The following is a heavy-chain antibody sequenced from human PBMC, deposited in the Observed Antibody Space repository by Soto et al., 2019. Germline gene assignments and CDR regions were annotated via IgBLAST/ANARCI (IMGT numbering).Heavy chain of an antibody. CDR2: IDAGNGNT. V-gene: IGHV1-3*01. Sequence: ASVKVSCKASGYTFTSYAMHWVRQAPGQRLEWMGWIDAGNGNTKYSQKFQGRVTITRDTSASTAYMELSSLRSEDTAVYYCARQAEGGYYYGYWGQGTLVTVSS. J-gene: IGHJ4*02. CDR3: ARQAEGGYYYGY. D-gene: IGHD5-12*01. CDR1: GYTFTSYA.